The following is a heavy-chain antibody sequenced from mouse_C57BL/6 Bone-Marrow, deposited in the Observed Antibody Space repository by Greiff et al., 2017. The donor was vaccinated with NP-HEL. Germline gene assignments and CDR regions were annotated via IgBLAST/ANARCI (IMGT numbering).Heavy chain of an antibody. CDR1: GYTFTSYW. CDR2: IDPSDSYT. V-gene: IGHV1-69*01. J-gene: IGHJ3*01. CDR3: ARGGGFAY. Sequence: VQLQQPGAELVMPGASVKLSCKASGYTFTSYWMHWVKQRPGQGLEWIGEIDPSDSYTNYNQKFKGKSTLTVDKSSSTAYMQRSSLTSEDSAVYYCARGGGFAYRGQGTLVTVSA.